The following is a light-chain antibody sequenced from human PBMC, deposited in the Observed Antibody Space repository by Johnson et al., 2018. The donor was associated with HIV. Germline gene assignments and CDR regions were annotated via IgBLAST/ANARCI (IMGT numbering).Light chain of an antibody. CDR1: SSNIGNNY. V-gene: IGLV1-51*02. CDR3: GTWDSSLGKV. J-gene: IGLJ1*01. Sequence: QSVLTQPPSVSAAPGQKVTISCSGSSSNIGNNYVSWYQQLPGTAPKLLIYENNKRPSGISDRFSGSKSGTSATLGITGLQTGDEADYYCGTWDSSLGKVFGTGTKVTFL. CDR2: ENN.